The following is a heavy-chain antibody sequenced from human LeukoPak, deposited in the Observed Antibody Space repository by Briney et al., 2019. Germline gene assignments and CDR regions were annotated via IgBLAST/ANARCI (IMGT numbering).Heavy chain of an antibody. CDR2: INPNSGDT. J-gene: IGHJ4*02. CDR1: GYTFTGYY. D-gene: IGHD4-11*01. Sequence: GASVKVSCKASGYTFTGYYMHWVRQAPGQGLEWMGWINPNSGDTNYAQKFQGRVTMTRDTSISTAYMELSRLRSDDTAVYYCARPMTTVTNGDYWGQGTLVTVSS. CDR3: ARPMTTVTNGDY. V-gene: IGHV1-2*02.